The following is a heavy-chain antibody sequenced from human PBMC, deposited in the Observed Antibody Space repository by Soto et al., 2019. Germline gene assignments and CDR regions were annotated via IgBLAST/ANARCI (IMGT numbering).Heavy chain of an antibody. D-gene: IGHD2-21*02. V-gene: IGHV4-61*01. CDR2: IYYSGST. Sequence: SETLSLTCTVSGGSVSSGSYYWSWIRQPPGKGLEWIGYIYYSGSTNYNPSLKSRVTISVDTSKNQFSLKLSSVTAADTAVYYCARGYGVAVTRLYYFDYWGQGTLVTVSS. CDR3: ARGYGVAVTRLYYFDY. J-gene: IGHJ4*02. CDR1: GGSVSSGSYY.